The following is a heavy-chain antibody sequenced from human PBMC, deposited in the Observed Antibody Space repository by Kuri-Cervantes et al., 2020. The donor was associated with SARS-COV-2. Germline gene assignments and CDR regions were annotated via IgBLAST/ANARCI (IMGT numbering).Heavy chain of an antibody. Sequence: GGSLRLSCAASGFTFSSYWMSWVRQAPGKGLEWVANIKQDGSEKYYVDSVKGRFTISRDNAKNSLYLQMNSLRAEDTAVYYCARGHRDPYCTNGVCLFDYWGQGTLVTVSS. CDR2: IKQDGSEK. V-gene: IGHV3-7*01. CDR1: GFTFSSYW. CDR3: ARGHRDPYCTNGVCLFDY. J-gene: IGHJ4*02. D-gene: IGHD2-8*01.